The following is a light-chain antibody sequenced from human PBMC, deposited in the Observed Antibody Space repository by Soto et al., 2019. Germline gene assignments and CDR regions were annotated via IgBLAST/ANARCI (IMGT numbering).Light chain of an antibody. CDR3: QQRSNWPPIT. V-gene: IGKV3-11*01. CDR1: QSVSSY. CDR2: DAS. J-gene: IGKJ5*01. Sequence: EIVLTQSPATLSLSPGERATLSCRASQSVSSYLAWYQQKPGQAPRLLIYDASNRATGIPARLSGSVSGTDFTLTISSLEPEDFAVYYCQQRSNWPPITFGQGTRLEIK.